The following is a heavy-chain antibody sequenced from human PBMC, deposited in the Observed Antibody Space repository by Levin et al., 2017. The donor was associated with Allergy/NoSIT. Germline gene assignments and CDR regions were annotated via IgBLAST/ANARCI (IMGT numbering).Heavy chain of an antibody. D-gene: IGHD6-13*01. CDR1: GFIFINYV. V-gene: IGHV3-23*01. CDR3: AKKFDGGSSWYAFDH. CDR2: IGGSGDSA. J-gene: IGHJ4*02. Sequence: SCAASGFIFINYVMTWLRQSPRKGLEWVSSIGGSGDSAYYADSVKGRFTVSRDNSKNTLYLQMSSLGAEDTAVYYCAKKFDGGSSWYAFDHWGQGTLVTVSS.